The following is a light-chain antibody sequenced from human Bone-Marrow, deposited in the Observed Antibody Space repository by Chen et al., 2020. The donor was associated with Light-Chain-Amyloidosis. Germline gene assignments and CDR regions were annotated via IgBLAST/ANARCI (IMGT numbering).Light chain of an antibody. CDR3: QSADSSGTYEVI. CDR1: DLPTKY. Sequence: SYALTQPPSVSVSPGQTARITCSGDDLPTKYAYWYQQKPGRAPVLVIHRDTERPSGISERFSGSSSGKTATLTISGVQAEDEADYHCQSADSSGTYEVIFGGGTKLTVL. J-gene: IGLJ2*01. CDR2: RDT. V-gene: IGLV3-25*03.